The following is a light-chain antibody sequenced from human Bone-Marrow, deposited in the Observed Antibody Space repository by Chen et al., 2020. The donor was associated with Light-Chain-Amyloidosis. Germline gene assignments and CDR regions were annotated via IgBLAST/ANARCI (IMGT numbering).Light chain of an antibody. CDR2: EDD. V-gene: IGLV6-57*01. CDR1: SGSIATSS. J-gene: IGLJ3*02. CDR3: QSDQGSSQGG. Sequence: FMLTQPHSVSESPGTTVLISCTRSSGSIATSSVQWYQQRPGSSPTTVIYEDDQRPSGVPDRFSCAIDRASNSASLTSSGLKTEDEANCDCQSDQGSSQGGCGGGTKLTVL.